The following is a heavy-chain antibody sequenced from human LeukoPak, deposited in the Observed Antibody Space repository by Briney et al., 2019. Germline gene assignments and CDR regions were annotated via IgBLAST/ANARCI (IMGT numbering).Heavy chain of an antibody. D-gene: IGHD3-10*01. V-gene: IGHV3-21*01. CDR3: ASMYYGSGSQTPFFGY. CDR2: ISSSSSYI. Sequence: GGSLRLSCAASGFTFSSYSMNWVRQAPGKGLEWVSSISSSSSYIYYADSVKGRFTIPRDNAKNSLYLQMNSLRAEDTAVYYCASMYYGSGSQTPFFGYWGQGTLVTVSS. CDR1: GFTFSSYS. J-gene: IGHJ4*02.